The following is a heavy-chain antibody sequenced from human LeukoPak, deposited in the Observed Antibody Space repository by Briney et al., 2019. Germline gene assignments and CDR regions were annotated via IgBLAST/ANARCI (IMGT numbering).Heavy chain of an antibody. Sequence: GGSLRLSCAASGFNVSSTYMTWVRQAPGKGLEWVSIIYSGGTSFYADSVKGRFTISRDNSENTVFLQMNSLRVEDTAVYYCAGGRSSSFYSNACDIWGQGTMVTVS. V-gene: IGHV3-53*01. CDR3: AGGRSSSFYSNACDI. J-gene: IGHJ3*02. CDR2: IYSGGTS. D-gene: IGHD3-22*01. CDR1: GFNVSSTY.